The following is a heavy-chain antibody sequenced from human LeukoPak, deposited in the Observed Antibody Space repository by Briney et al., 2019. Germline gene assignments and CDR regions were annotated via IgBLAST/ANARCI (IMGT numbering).Heavy chain of an antibody. D-gene: IGHD3-16*01. CDR2: ISAYNGDT. CDR1: GYTFTSYA. CDR3: ARPLGDTDAFDI. J-gene: IGHJ3*02. V-gene: IGHV1-18*01. Sequence: ASVKVSCKASGYTFTSYAMNWVRQAPGQGLEWMGWISAYNGDTNYAQKLQGRVTMTTDTSTSTAYMELRSLKSDDTAVYYCARPLGDTDAFDIWGPGTLVTVSS.